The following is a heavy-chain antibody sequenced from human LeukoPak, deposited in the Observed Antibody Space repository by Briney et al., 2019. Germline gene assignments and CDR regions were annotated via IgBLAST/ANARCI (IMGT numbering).Heavy chain of an antibody. CDR3: TRESGVFSPFGF. CDR2: VHLSGAT. Sequence: SGTPSLTCAVPGGSIITTNWWSWVPPPQGRGLGWIGEVHLSGATNYNPSLESRVSMAIDKSKNHLSLEVTSVTAADAAIYYCTRESGVFSPFGFWGQGTLLTVSS. CDR1: GGSIITTNW. V-gene: IGHV4-4*02. D-gene: IGHD1-26*01. J-gene: IGHJ4*02.